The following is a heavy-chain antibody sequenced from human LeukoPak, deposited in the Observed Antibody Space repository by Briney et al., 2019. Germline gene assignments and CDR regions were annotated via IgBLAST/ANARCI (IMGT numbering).Heavy chain of an antibody. CDR3: ARLEWELLDYFDY. CDR2: IYYSGST. CDR1: GGSISSSSYY. D-gene: IGHD1-26*01. V-gene: IGHV4-39*01. Sequence: PSETLSLTCTVSGGSISSSSYYWGWIRQPPGKGLEWIGSIYYSGSTYYNPSLKSRVTISVDTSKNQFSLKLSSVTAADTAVYYCARLEWELLDYFDYWGQGTLVTVSS. J-gene: IGHJ4*02.